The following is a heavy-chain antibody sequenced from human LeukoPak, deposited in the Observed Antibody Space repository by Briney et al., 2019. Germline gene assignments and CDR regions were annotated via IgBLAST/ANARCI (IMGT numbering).Heavy chain of an antibody. J-gene: IGHJ4*02. V-gene: IGHV4-4*07. CDR1: GGSISTYY. D-gene: IGHD2-15*01. CDR2: VYRSGNT. Sequence: PSETLSLTCSVSGGSISTYYWSWIRQPAGKGLEWIGRVYRSGNTNYNPSLKSRVTLSLDTSKNQFSLKLSSVTAANTAVYYCARDRGRGAALDYWGQGTLVTVSS. CDR3: ARDRGRGAALDY.